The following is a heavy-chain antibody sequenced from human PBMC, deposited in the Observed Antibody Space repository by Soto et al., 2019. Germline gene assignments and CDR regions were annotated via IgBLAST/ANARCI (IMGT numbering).Heavy chain of an antibody. D-gene: IGHD4-17*01. CDR1: GFTFSSYA. Sequence: GGSLRLSCAASGFTFSSYAMSWVRQAPGKGLEWVSAISGSGGSTYYADSVKGRFTISRDKSKNTRYLQMNSLRAEDTAVYYCAKDLFGDYGDYHFDYWGQGTLVTVSS. CDR2: ISGSGGST. V-gene: IGHV3-23*01. CDR3: AKDLFGDYGDYHFDY. J-gene: IGHJ4*02.